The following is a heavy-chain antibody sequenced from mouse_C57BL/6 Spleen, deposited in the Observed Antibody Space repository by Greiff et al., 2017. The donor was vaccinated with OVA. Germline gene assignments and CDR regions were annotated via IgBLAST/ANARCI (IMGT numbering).Heavy chain of an antibody. V-gene: IGHV14-2*01. J-gene: IGHJ3*01. CDR1: GFNIKDYY. CDR2: INPSTGGT. Sequence: VQLQQSGAELVKPGASVKLSCTASGFNIKDYYMHWVKQRTEQGLEWIGEINPSTGGTTYNQKFKGKATLTADKSSSTAYMQLNSLTSEDSAVYFCARGDEEAWFAYWGQGTLVTVSA. CDR3: ARGDEEAWFAY. D-gene: IGHD3-3*01.